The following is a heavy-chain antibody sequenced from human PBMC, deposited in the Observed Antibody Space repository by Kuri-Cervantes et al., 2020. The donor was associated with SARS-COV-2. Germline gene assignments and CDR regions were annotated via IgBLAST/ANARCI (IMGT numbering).Heavy chain of an antibody. CDR2: IYYSGST. CDR1: GGSISSSSYY. J-gene: IGHJ5*01. CDR3: ASATSSGPITWFDS. V-gene: IGHV4-39*01. Sequence: ESLKISCTVSGGSISSSSYYWGWIRQPPGKGLEWIGSIYYSGSTYYNPSLKSRVTISVDTSKNQFSLKLSSVTAADTAVYYCASATSSGPITWFDSWGRGTLVTVSS. D-gene: IGHD3-22*01.